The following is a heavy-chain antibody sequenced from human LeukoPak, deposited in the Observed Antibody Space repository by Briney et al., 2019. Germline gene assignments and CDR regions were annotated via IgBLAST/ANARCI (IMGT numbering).Heavy chain of an antibody. Sequence: SETLSLTCTVSGGSISGYYWNWIRQPAGKGLEWIGRIYSSGTTDDNPSLKSRVTMSVDTSQNVVSLRMTSVTAADTAMYYCARDDFWSGPGRFDPWGQGTLVTVSS. D-gene: IGHD3-3*01. CDR2: IYSSGTT. J-gene: IGHJ5*02. CDR1: GGSISGYY. V-gene: IGHV4-4*07. CDR3: ARDDFWSGPGRFDP.